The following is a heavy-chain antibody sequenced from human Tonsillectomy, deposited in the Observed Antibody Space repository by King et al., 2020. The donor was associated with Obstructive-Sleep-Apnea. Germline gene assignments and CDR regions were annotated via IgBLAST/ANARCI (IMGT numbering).Heavy chain of an antibody. CDR3: ARDGGNYDVLTGYFDY. Sequence: VQLVESGGGLVKSGGSLRLSCEASGFTFSIYSMIWVRQAPGKRLEWVSSISSGSSYIYYADSLKGRFTISRDNAKNSLYLQMNSLRAEDTAVYYCARDGGNYDVLTGYFDYWGQGTLVTVSS. CDR1: GFTFSIYS. J-gene: IGHJ4*02. V-gene: IGHV3-21*01. CDR2: ISSGSSYI. D-gene: IGHD3-9*01.